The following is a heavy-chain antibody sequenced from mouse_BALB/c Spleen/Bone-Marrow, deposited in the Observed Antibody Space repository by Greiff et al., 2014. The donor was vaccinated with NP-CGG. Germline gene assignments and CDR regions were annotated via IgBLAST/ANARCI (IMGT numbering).Heavy chain of an antibody. J-gene: IGHJ1*01. CDR2: ISSGSTAI. CDR1: GFTFSSFG. V-gene: IGHV5-17*02. Sequence: VQLKESGGGLVQPGGFRELSCAASGFTFSSFGMHWVRQAPEKGLEWVAYISSGSTAICYADTVKGRFTISRDNPKNTLFLQMTSLRSEDTAMYYCARGGNWDDFDVWGAGTTVTVSS. D-gene: IGHD4-1*01. CDR3: ARGGNWDDFDV.